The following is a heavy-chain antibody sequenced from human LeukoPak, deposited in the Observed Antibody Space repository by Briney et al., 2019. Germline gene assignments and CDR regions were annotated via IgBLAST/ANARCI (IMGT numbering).Heavy chain of an antibody. CDR3: ARGNRDFDS. D-gene: IGHD2-21*02. V-gene: IGHV6-1*01. Sequence: SQTLSLTCAISGDSVSTNSAAWNWIRQSPSIGLEWLGRTYYRSKWYHDYAPSVQSRITINPDTSKNQFSLHLNSVTPEDTAVYYCARGNRDFDSWGQGTLITV. CDR2: TYYRSKWYH. J-gene: IGHJ5*01. CDR1: GDSVSTNSAA.